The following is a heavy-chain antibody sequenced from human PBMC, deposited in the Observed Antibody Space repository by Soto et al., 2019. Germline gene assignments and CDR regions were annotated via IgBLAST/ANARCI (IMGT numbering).Heavy chain of an antibody. D-gene: IGHD2-15*01. Sequence: PGRSLRLSCAASGFTFSSYAMSWVRQAPGKGLEWVSAISGSGGSTYYADSVKGRFTISRDNSKNTLYLQMNSLRAEDTAVYYCAKVWAPGYCSGGSCHTSPAFDYWGQATLVTVS. J-gene: IGHJ4*02. CDR3: AKVWAPGYCSGGSCHTSPAFDY. CDR1: GFTFSSYA. V-gene: IGHV3-23*01. CDR2: ISGSGGST.